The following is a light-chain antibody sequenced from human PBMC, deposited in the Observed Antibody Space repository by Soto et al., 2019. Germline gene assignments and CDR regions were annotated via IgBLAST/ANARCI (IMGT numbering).Light chain of an antibody. Sequence: QSVLTQPPSASESPGQSVTISCTGTSSDVGGYNYVSWYQQHPGKAPKLMIYEVSKRPSGVPDRFSGSKSGNTASLTVSGLQAEDEADYYCSSYAGSNKNVFGTGTKVT. CDR3: SSYAGSNKNV. J-gene: IGLJ1*01. CDR1: SSDVGGYNY. CDR2: EVS. V-gene: IGLV2-8*01.